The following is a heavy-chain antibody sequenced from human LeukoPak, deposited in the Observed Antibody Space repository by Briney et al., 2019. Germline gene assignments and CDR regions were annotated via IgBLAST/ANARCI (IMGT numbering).Heavy chain of an antibody. CDR1: GYSFTSYW. J-gene: IGHJ4*02. CDR3: ARRTTYCSGGSCYHYFDY. D-gene: IGHD2-15*01. Sequence: GESLKISCKGSGYSFTSYWIGWVRQMRGKGLEWMGIIYPGNSDTRYSPSFQGQVTISADKSISTAYLQWSSLKASDTAMYYCARRTTYCSGGSCYHYFDYWGQGTLVTVSS. V-gene: IGHV5-51*01. CDR2: IYPGNSDT.